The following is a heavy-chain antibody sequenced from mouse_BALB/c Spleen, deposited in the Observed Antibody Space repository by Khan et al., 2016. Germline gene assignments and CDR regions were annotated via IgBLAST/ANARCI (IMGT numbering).Heavy chain of an antibody. V-gene: IGHV3-2*02. Sequence: EVQLQESGPGLVKPSQSLSLTCTVTGYSITSDYAWNWIRQFPGNKLEWMGYISYSGSTSYNPSLKSRISITRDTSKNQFFLQLNSVTTEDTATYYCASSGPFYFDYWGQGTTLTVSS. CDR2: ISYSGST. D-gene: IGHD4-1*01. CDR1: GYSITSDYA. CDR3: ASSGPFYFDY. J-gene: IGHJ2*01.